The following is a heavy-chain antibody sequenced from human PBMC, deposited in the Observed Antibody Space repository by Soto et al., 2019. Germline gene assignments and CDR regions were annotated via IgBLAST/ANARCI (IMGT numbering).Heavy chain of an antibody. CDR1: GYTFTSYY. Sequence: ASVKGSCKASGYTFTSYYMHWVRQAPGQGLEWMGIINPSGGSTSYAQKFQGRVTMTRDTSTSTVYMELSSLRSEDTAVYYCARAGGLGYCRGGSCYALVYWGQGTLVTVSS. J-gene: IGHJ4*02. V-gene: IGHV1-46*03. CDR3: ARAGGLGYCRGGSCYALVY. D-gene: IGHD2-15*01. CDR2: INPSGGST.